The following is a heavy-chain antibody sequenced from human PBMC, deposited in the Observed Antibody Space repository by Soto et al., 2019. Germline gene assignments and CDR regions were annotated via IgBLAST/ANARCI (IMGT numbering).Heavy chain of an antibody. D-gene: IGHD1-26*01. Sequence: QVQLQESGPGLVKPSQTLSLTCIVSGDSISRGGYFWTWIRQHPGKGLEWIGYIYDSGSAFYNPSIKSRVTMSVDTSKNQFSLNLRSVTAADPAVFYCARGILRPNHYMDVWGKGTAVAVSS. V-gene: IGHV4-31*03. CDR2: IYDSGSA. CDR1: GDSISRGGYF. J-gene: IGHJ6*03. CDR3: ARGILRPNHYMDV.